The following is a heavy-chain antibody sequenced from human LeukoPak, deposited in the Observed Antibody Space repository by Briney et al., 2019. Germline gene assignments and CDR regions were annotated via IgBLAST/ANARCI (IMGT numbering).Heavy chain of an antibody. CDR1: GVTFSSYA. CDR3: AKEETYYDFWSGYSETPYYYYMDV. CDR2: ISGSGGST. Sequence: PGGSLRLSCAASGVTFSSYAMSWVRQAPGKGLEWVSAISGSGGSTYYADSVKGRFTISRDNSKNTLYLQMNSLRAEDTAVYYCAKEETYYDFWSGYSETPYYYYMDVWGKGTTVTVSS. V-gene: IGHV3-23*01. J-gene: IGHJ6*03. D-gene: IGHD3-3*01.